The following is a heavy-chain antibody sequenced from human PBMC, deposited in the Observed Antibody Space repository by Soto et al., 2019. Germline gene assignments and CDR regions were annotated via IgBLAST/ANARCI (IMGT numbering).Heavy chain of an antibody. V-gene: IGHV3-48*03. D-gene: IGHD6-19*01. CDR1: GFSLANFP. J-gene: IGHJ4*02. Sequence: HPGGSLRLSCVGSGFSLANFPMNWVRQTPGKGLEWISYISPRGDNIYYTESVKGRFTISRDNAKNSLSLQMNSLRVEDTAVYYCVNSYAARGWYEGSDYWGRGTVVTVSS. CDR2: ISPRGDNI. CDR3: VNSYAARGWYEGSDY.